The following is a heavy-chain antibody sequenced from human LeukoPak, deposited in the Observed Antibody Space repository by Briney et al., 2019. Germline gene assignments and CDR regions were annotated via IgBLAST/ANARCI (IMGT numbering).Heavy chain of an antibody. Sequence: GGSLRLSCAASGSTFSRYWISWVRQAPGKGLEWVANIKQDGSEKYYVDSVKGRFTISRDNAKNSLYLQMNSLRGEDTAVYYCVRVSCTNGVCYGFDYWGQGTLVSVSS. CDR1: GSTFSRYW. J-gene: IGHJ4*02. D-gene: IGHD2-8*01. CDR3: VRVSCTNGVCYGFDY. CDR2: IKQDGSEK. V-gene: IGHV3-7*01.